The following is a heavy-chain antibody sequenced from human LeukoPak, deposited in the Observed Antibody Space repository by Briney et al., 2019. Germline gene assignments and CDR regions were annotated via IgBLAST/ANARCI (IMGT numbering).Heavy chain of an antibody. D-gene: IGHD3-16*01. CDR2: IYPGDSDT. Sequence: GESLKISCKCSGYSFTSYWIGCVRQMRGKGLEWMGIIYPGDSDTRYSPFFQGQVTISADKSISTAYLRWSSLKASDTAIYYCARHGGVPRNYYGMDVWGQGTTVTVSS. V-gene: IGHV5-51*01. CDR1: GYSFTSYW. J-gene: IGHJ6*02. CDR3: ARHGGVPRNYYGMDV.